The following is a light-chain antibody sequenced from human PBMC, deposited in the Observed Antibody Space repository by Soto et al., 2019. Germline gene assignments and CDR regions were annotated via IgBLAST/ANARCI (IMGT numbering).Light chain of an antibody. Sequence: QSALTQPPSVSGSPGQSVTISCTGTSSEVGSYNRVSWYQQPPGTAPKLMIYEVSNRPSGVPDRFSGSKSGNTASLTISGLQAEDEADYYCSSYTSSSTYVFGTGTKVTVL. CDR3: SSYTSSSTYV. CDR1: SSEVGSYNR. J-gene: IGLJ1*01. CDR2: EVS. V-gene: IGLV2-18*02.